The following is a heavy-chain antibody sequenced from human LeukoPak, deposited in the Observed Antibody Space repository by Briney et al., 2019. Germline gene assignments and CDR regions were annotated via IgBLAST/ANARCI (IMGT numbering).Heavy chain of an antibody. V-gene: IGHV4-4*07. CDR3: ARDRWAGTPGDDYYYMDV. D-gene: IGHD1-1*01. CDR2: LYSSGST. Sequence: PSETLSLTCTVSGASIRGFYWSWVRQSAGKGLEWIGRLYSSGSTKYNPSLKSRVVMSLDASNNQWFLNLISVTAADTAVYYCARDRWAGTPGDDYYYMDVWGKGTTVTVSS. J-gene: IGHJ6*03. CDR1: GASIRGFY.